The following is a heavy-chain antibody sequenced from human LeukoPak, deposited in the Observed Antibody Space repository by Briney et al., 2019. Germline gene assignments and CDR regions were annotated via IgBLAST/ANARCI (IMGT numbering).Heavy chain of an antibody. CDR1: GYTFTDYY. CDR2: INPNSGGT. D-gene: IGHD3-3*01. CDR3: ARQSRFKVDFWSGYYTP. Sequence: ASVKVSCKASGYTFTDYYMHWVRQAPGQGLEWMGWINPNSGGTNSAQKFQGRVTLTRDTSISTAYMELSRLKSDDTAMYYCARQSRFKVDFWSGYYTPWGQGTLVTVSS. J-gene: IGHJ5*02. V-gene: IGHV1-2*02.